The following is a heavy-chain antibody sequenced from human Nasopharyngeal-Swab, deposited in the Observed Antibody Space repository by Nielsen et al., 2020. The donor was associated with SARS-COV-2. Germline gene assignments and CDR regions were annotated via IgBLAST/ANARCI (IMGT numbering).Heavy chain of an antibody. V-gene: IGHV3-33*01. CDR1: GFTFSSYG. CDR3: ARDRRIQLWFGGGYFDY. J-gene: IGHJ4*02. Sequence: SCAASGFTFSSYGMHWVRQAPGKGLEWVAVIWYDGSYKYYADSVKGRFTISRDNSKNTLYLQMNSLRAEDTAVYYCARDRRIQLWFGGGYFDYWGQGTLVTVSS. CDR2: IWYDGSYK. D-gene: IGHD5-18*01.